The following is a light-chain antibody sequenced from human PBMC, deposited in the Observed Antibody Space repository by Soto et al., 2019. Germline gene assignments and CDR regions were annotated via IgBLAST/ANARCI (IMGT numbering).Light chain of an antibody. V-gene: IGKV3-20*01. J-gene: IGKJ5*01. CDR2: GAS. CDR3: QQYGTSEII. Sequence: ESVLAHSPVTRAFSPGESATLSCRASQGVNFNYLTWYQKKPGQAPRLLIYGASSRAPGIADRFSGSGSGTDFTLTISRLETEDFAVFYCQQYGTSEIIFGQGTRLEIK. CDR1: QGVNFNY.